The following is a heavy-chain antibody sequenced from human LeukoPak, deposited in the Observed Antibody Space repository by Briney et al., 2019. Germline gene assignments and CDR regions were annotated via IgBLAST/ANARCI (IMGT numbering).Heavy chain of an antibody. CDR2: IIPILGIA. Sequence: GASVKVSCKASGGTFSSYAISWVRQAPGQGLEWMGRIIPILGIANYTQKFQGRVTITADKSTSTAYMELSSLRSEDTAAYYCASGMEADHWGQGTLVTVSS. D-gene: IGHD1-14*01. V-gene: IGHV1-69*04. CDR3: ASGMEADH. CDR1: GGTFSSYA. J-gene: IGHJ4*02.